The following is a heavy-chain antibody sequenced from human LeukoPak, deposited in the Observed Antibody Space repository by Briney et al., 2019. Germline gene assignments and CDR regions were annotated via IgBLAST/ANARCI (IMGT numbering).Heavy chain of an antibody. CDR1: GFTFDNYA. D-gene: IGHD2-15*01. J-gene: IGHJ4*02. CDR2: ISWDGGST. Sequence: GGSLRLSCAASGFTFDNYAMHSVRQAPGKGLKVVSFISWDGGSTYYADSVKGRFTISRDNSKNSLYLQMNSLRAEDTALYYCAKDMGDIGYSRAAQLFDYWGQGTLVTVSS. V-gene: IGHV3-43D*04. CDR3: AKDMGDIGYSRAAQLFDY.